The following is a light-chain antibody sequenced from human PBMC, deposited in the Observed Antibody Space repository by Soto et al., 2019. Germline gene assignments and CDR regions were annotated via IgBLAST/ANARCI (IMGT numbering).Light chain of an antibody. J-gene: IGLJ1*01. Sequence: QSALTQPPSASGSPGQSVTISCTGTSNDVGGYNYVSWYQQHPGRAPKLIIYEVTQRPSGVPDRFSGSKSGNTASLTVSGLQAEDEADYYCNSYAGGNSTDVFGTGTKLTVL. CDR1: SNDVGGYNY. CDR3: NSYAGGNSTDV. CDR2: EVT. V-gene: IGLV2-8*01.